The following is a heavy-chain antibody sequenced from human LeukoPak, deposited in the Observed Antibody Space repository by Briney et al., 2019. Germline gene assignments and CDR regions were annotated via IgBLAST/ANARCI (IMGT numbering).Heavy chain of an antibody. J-gene: IGHJ4*02. V-gene: IGHV4-39*01. CDR1: GGSISSYY. Sequence: SETLSLTCTVSGGSISSYYWSWIRQPPGKGLEWIGSIYYSGSTYYNPSLKSRVTISVDTSKNQFSLKLSSVTAADTAVYYCARHYAGDFDYWGQGTLVTVSS. CDR2: IYYSGST. CDR3: ARHYAGDFDY. D-gene: IGHD4-23*01.